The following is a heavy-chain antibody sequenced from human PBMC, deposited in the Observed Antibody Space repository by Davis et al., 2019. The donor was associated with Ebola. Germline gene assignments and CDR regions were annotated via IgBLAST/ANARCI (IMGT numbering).Heavy chain of an antibody. CDR3: AKEGDYDTSSFHFDQ. J-gene: IGHJ4*02. CDR1: GFIVSDKY. D-gene: IGHD4-17*01. V-gene: IGHV3-30*18. Sequence: GGSLRLSCAVSGFIVSDKYMSWVRQAPGKGLEWVAVISYDGTNVYYGESVKGRFTISRDNSKDTVYLQMNSLRVDDTAVYYCAKEGDYDTSSFHFDQWGQGTLVTVSS. CDR2: ISYDGTNV.